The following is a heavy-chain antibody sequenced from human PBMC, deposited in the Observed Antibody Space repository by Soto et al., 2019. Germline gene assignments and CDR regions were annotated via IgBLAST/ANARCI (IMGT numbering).Heavy chain of an antibody. J-gene: IGHJ4*02. CDR3: ARINGGSPDF. V-gene: IGHV4-4*07. CDR1: GGSMNAHF. CDR2: IYISGTT. D-gene: IGHD2-15*01. Sequence: SETLSLTCTVSGGSMNAHFWSWIRQSAGKGLEWIGHIYISGTTMYNPSLKSRVTMSVDPPKNQLSLKLTSVTAADTAVYYCARINGGSPDFWGQGALVTVSS.